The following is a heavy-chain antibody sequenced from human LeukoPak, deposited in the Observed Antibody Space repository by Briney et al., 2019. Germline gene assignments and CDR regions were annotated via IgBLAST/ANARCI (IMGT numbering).Heavy chain of an antibody. CDR2: IKEDGSEE. J-gene: IGHJ4*02. CDR3: ARLPPKYSSRY. D-gene: IGHD6-13*01. Sequence: GGSLRLSCAASGFTFSTYWMSWVRQAPGKGLQWVANIKEDGSEENYVDSVKGRFTIAKHNAKNSLYLQMNSLRAEDTAVYYCARLPPKYSSRYWGQGTLVTVSS. CDR1: GFTFSTYW. V-gene: IGHV3-7*01.